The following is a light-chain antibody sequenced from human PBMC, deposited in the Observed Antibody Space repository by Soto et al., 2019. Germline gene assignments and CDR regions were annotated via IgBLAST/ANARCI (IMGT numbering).Light chain of an antibody. V-gene: IGKV3-20*01. Sequence: VLTQSPGTLSLSPGESATISCRASQSITSSYLAWYQHKPGQAPRLLFYGASSRATGIPHRFSGSASGTDFPLTISRLEPEDCGVYYCKQYGGSPPYTFGQGTRLEIK. CDR1: QSITSSY. J-gene: IGKJ2*01. CDR2: GAS. CDR3: KQYGGSPPYT.